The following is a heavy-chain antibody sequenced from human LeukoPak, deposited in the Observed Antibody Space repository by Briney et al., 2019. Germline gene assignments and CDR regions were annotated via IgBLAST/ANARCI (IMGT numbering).Heavy chain of an antibody. Sequence: GGSLRLSCAASGFTFNSYGIHWVRQAPGKGLEWVAFIWYDGSNKYYADSVKGRFTISRDNSKNTLYLQMDSLRAEDTAVYYCARARTTRGFDYWGQGTLVTVSS. J-gene: IGHJ4*02. D-gene: IGHD4-17*01. CDR3: ARARTTRGFDY. CDR2: IWYDGSNK. CDR1: GFTFNSYG. V-gene: IGHV3-33*01.